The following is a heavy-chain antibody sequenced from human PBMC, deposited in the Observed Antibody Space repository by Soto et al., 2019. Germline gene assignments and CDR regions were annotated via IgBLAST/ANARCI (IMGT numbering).Heavy chain of an antibody. Sequence: QVQLVQSGAEVKKPGSSVKVSCKASGGTFNSYPISWVRQAPGQGLEWMGGIIPILGTANYAQKFQGRVTITADESTSTAYMELSSLRSEDTALYHCSSLKLMYGDYYGRDVWGQGTTVIVSS. CDR1: GGTFNSYP. CDR2: IIPILGTA. D-gene: IGHD4-17*01. CDR3: SSLKLMYGDYYGRDV. V-gene: IGHV1-69*01. J-gene: IGHJ6*02.